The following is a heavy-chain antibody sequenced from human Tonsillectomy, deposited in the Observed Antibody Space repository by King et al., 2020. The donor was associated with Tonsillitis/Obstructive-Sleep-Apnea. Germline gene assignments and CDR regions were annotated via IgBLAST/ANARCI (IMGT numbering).Heavy chain of an antibody. J-gene: IGHJ6*03. CDR2: IIPIFGTA. CDR3: GRCPTSARDYYYMDV. V-gene: IGHV1-69*01. Sequence: VQLVQSGAEVKKPGSSVKVSCKASGGTFSSYAISWVRQAPGPGLEWRGGIIPIFGTANYAQNFQGRVTITADESTSTAYMELSSLRSEYTAVYYCGRCPTSARDYYYMDVWGKGTTVTVSS. CDR1: GGTFSSYA.